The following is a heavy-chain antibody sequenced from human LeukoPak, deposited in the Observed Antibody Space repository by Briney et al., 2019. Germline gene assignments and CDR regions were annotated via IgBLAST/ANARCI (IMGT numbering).Heavy chain of an antibody. CDR3: ARGVYYYYGMDV. J-gene: IGHJ6*02. Sequence: PGGSLRLSCAASGFTFSSYSMNWVRQAPGKGLEWVSYISSSGSTIYYADSVKGRFTISRDNAKNSLYLQMNSLRAEDTAVYYCARGVYYYYGMDVWGQGTTVTVSS. CDR2: ISSSGSTI. V-gene: IGHV3-48*04. CDR1: GFTFSSYS.